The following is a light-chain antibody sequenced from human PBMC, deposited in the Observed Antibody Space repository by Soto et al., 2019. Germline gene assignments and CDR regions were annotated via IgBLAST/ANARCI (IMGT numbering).Light chain of an antibody. J-gene: IGKJ4*01. V-gene: IGKV1-39*01. CDR3: QQSHTMPLT. CDR2: AAS. CDR1: QSISNY. Sequence: DIQMTQSPSSLSASVGDRVTITCRASQSISNYLNWYQQKPGKAPKLLIYAASRLQSGVPSRFSGSGSGTDFTLTINSLQPEDFATYTCQQSHTMPLTFGGGTKVEIK.